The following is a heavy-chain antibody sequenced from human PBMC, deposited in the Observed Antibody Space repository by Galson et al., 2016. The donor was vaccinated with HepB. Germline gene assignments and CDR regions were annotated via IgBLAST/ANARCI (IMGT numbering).Heavy chain of an antibody. V-gene: IGHV4-31*03. Sequence: TLSLTCTVSGGSINSGGYYWTWIRQHPGKGLEWIGFIYYTGRTYYHPSLKSRLNISVDTSKNQFSLRLTSVTAADTAVYYCARVPTYYYASSGYLVDYWGQGTLVTVSS. J-gene: IGHJ4*02. CDR1: GGSINSGGYY. CDR3: ARVPTYYYASSGYLVDY. D-gene: IGHD3-22*01. CDR2: IYYTGRT.